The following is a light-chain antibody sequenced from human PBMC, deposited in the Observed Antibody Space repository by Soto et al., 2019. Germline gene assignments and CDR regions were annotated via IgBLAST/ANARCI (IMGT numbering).Light chain of an antibody. Sequence: DIQMTQSPSSLSASVGDRVSITCRASQSISANLNWFQQKPGRAPNLLIYATSTLQSGVPSRFSGTRSGTHFTLTISTLQPEDSATYYCQQSYAIPLTFGGGTKVDIK. CDR3: QQSYAIPLT. V-gene: IGKV1-39*01. J-gene: IGKJ4*01. CDR1: QSISAN. CDR2: ATS.